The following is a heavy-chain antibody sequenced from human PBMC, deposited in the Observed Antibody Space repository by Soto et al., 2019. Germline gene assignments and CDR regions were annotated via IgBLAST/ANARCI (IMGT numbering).Heavy chain of an antibody. V-gene: IGHV1-18*01. CDR1: GYTFTSYG. J-gene: IGHJ5*02. D-gene: IGHD3-10*01. CDR2: ISAYNGNT. CDR3: AREGLLWFQPFLNWFDP. Sequence: QVQLVQSGAEVKKPGASVKVSCKASGYTFTSYGISWVRQAPGQGLEWMGWISAYNGNTNYAQKLQGRVTMTTDTYXSXXYMELRSLRSDDTAVYYCAREGLLWFQPFLNWFDPWGQGTLVTVSS.